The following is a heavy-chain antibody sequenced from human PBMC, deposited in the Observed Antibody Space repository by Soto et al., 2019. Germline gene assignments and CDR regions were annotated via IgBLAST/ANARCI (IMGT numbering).Heavy chain of an antibody. Sequence: ETLSLTCTVSGGSIGSYYWSWIRQPPGKGLEWIGYIYYSGSTKYNPSLQSRVTISVDRSKNQFSLKLSSVTAADTAVYYCARSQTTVTSYDYWGQGTLVTVSS. J-gene: IGHJ4*02. V-gene: IGHV4-59*12. D-gene: IGHD4-17*01. CDR2: IYYSGST. CDR1: GGSIGSYY. CDR3: ARSQTTVTSYDY.